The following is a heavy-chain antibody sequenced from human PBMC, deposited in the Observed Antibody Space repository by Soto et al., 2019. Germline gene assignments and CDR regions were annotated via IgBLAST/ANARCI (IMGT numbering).Heavy chain of an antibody. CDR3: AKCEGVWELLARFDY. CDR1: GFTFSSYA. CDR2: ISGSGGST. D-gene: IGHD1-26*01. Sequence: GGSLRLSCAASGFTFSSYAMSWVRQAPGKGLEWVSAISGSGGSTYYADSVKGRFTISRDNSKNTLYLQMNSLRAEDTAVYYCAKCEGVWELLARFDYWGQGTLVTVSS. J-gene: IGHJ4*02. V-gene: IGHV3-23*01.